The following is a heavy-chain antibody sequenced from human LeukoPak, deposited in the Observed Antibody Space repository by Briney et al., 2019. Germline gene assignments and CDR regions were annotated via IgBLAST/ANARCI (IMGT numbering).Heavy chain of an antibody. V-gene: IGHV1-69*01. J-gene: IGHJ4*02. Sequence: SVKVSCKASGYTFTSYAISWVRQAPGQGLEWMGGIIPIFGTANYAQKFQGRVTITADESTSTAYMELSSLRSEDTAVYYCARLSNYYDSSGYSSFDYWGQGTLVTVSS. CDR2: IIPIFGTA. D-gene: IGHD3-22*01. CDR1: GYTFTSYA. CDR3: ARLSNYYDSSGYSSFDY.